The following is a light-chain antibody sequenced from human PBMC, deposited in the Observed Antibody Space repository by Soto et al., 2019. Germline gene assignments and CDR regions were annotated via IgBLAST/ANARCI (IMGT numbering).Light chain of an antibody. J-gene: IGLJ2*01. CDR3: SSYTSSSTRV. V-gene: IGLV2-14*01. Sequence: QSVLTQPASVSGSPGQSITISCTGTSSDVGGYNYVSWYQQHPGKAPKLMIYHVSNRPSGVSNRFSGSKSGNTASLTISGLQAEDEADYYCSSYTSSSTRVFGGGTKVTVL. CDR1: SSDVGGYNY. CDR2: HVS.